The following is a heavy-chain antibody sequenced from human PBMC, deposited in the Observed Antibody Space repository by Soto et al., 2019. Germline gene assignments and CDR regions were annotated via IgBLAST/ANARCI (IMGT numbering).Heavy chain of an antibody. Sequence: QVHLQESGPGLVKPSETLSLTCTVSGGSISSFYWSWVRQPPGKGLEWICFIYHSGVTDYSPSLQSRVTISVDTSKNQFSLRLSSVTAADTAIYYCARHSPDFYGSGTYSLTDALDIWGQGTMVTVSS. CDR3: ARHSPDFYGSGTYSLTDALDI. D-gene: IGHD3-10*01. CDR2: IYHSGVT. CDR1: GGSISSFY. J-gene: IGHJ3*02. V-gene: IGHV4-59*08.